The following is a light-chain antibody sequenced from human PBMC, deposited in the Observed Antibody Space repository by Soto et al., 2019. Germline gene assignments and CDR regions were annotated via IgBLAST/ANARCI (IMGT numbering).Light chain of an antibody. CDR2: GAS. CDR3: QQYNSWLWT. CDR1: QSVSSY. Sequence: EIVLTQSPSTLSLSPGERATLSCRASQSVSSYLAWYQQKPGQAPRLLIYGASNRATGIPARFSGSGSGTEFTLIISSLQSEDSAVYYCQQYNSWLWTFGQGTKVDIK. J-gene: IGKJ1*01. V-gene: IGKV3D-15*01.